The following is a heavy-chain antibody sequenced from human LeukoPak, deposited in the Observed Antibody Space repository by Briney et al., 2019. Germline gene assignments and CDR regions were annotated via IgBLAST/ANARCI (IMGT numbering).Heavy chain of an antibody. D-gene: IGHD5-24*01. J-gene: IGHJ4*02. CDR2: ISSSGSTI. Sequence: PGGSLRLSCAASGFTFSSYEMNWVRQAPGKGLEWVSYISSSGSTIYYADSVKGRFTISRDNARNSLYLQMNSLRAEDTALYYCARDPPGRLGYSPFDLWGQGTPVTVSS. CDR1: GFTFSSYE. CDR3: ARDPPGRLGYSPFDL. V-gene: IGHV3-48*03.